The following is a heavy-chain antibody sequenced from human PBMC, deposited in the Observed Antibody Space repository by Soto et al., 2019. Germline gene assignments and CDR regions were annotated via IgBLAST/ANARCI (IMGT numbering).Heavy chain of an antibody. J-gene: IGHJ4*02. Sequence: EVQLVESGGGLVQPGGSLKLSCAASGFIFSGSAVHWVRQASGKGLEWVGRILSKAGNYATAYPASMKGRFTIPSDDSENTAFLQMNRLRTEGTAVDSCMRGGSPYYYDYWGQGTLVAVSS. CDR2: ILSKAGNYAT. CDR1: GFIFSGSA. V-gene: IGHV3-73*01. CDR3: MRGGSPYYYDY.